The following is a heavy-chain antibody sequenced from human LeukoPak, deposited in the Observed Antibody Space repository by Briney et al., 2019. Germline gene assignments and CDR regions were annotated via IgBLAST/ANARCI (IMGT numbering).Heavy chain of an antibody. CDR3: AKGPIIAAATNWFDP. V-gene: IGHV3-23*01. D-gene: IGHD6-13*01. Sequence: GGSLRLSCAASGFTFSNAWMSWVRQAPGKGLEWVSAISGSGGSTYYADSVKGRFTISRDNSKNTLYLQMNSLRAEDTAVYYCAKGPIIAAATNWFDPWGQGTLVTVSS. CDR1: GFTFSNAW. J-gene: IGHJ5*02. CDR2: ISGSGGST.